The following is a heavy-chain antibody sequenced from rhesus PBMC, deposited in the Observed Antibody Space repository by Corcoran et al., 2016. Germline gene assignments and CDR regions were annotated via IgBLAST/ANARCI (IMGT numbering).Heavy chain of an antibody. CDR2: TNPTNENT. D-gene: IGHD7-45*01. CDR3: TRARFTNHFDY. Sequence: QVQLVQSGAEVKKPGASVKLSCKASGYTFTSYYINWVRQAPGQVLEWMGWTNPTNENTAYAQKFQGRVTMTRDTSTSTAYMELSSLRSEDTAVYYCTRARFTNHFDYWGQGVLVTVSS. V-gene: IGHV1S9*01. CDR1: GYTFTSYY. J-gene: IGHJ4*01.